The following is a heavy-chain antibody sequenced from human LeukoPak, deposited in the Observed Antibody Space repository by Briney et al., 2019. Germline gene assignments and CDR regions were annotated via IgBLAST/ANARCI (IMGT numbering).Heavy chain of an antibody. CDR2: IYYSGST. J-gene: IGHJ4*02. CDR3: ARGAPPQN. CDR1: GGSISSSSYY. Sequence: SETLSLTCSVSGGSISSSSYYWGWIRQPPGKGLEWIGSIYYSGSTYYNPSLKSRVTISVDTSKKHFSLKLTSVTAADTAVYYCARGAPPQNWGQGTLVTVSS. V-gene: IGHV4-39*07.